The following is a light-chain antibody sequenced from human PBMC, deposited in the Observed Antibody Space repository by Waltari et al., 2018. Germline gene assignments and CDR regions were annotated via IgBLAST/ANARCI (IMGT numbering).Light chain of an antibody. Sequence: DIVMTQSPDSLAVSLGERATINCKSSQSVFSSNNNKNYLGWYQQRPGQPPKMIMYWASTRESGVPDRFSVTVPWTDVTLTNTNPQAEDVAVYYCQQYYSSRYTIGQGTKLEIK. CDR2: WAS. CDR1: QSVFSSNNNKNY. V-gene: IGKV4-1*01. CDR3: QQYYSSRYT. J-gene: IGKJ2*01.